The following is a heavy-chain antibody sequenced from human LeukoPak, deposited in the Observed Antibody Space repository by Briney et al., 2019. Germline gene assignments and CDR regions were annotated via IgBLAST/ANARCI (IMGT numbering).Heavy chain of an antibody. Sequence: SETLSLTCTVSGGSISRYYWSWIRQPPGKGLEWIGYIYYSGSTNYNPSLKSRVTISVDTSKNQFSLRLSSVTAADTAVYYCARVTGYIVEDYFDYWGQGTLVTVSS. J-gene: IGHJ4*02. CDR3: ARVTGYIVEDYFDY. V-gene: IGHV4-59*01. CDR1: GGSISRYY. D-gene: IGHD3-22*01. CDR2: IYYSGST.